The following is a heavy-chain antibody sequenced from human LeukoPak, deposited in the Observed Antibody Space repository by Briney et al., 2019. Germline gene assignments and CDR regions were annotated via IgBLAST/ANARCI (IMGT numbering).Heavy chain of an antibody. D-gene: IGHD1-26*01. CDR3: AGEPSDYYYYGMDV. Sequence: SETLSLTCAVYGGSFSGYYWSWIRQPPGKGLEWSGEINHSGSTNYNPSLKSRVTISVDTSKNQFSLKLSSVTAADTAVYYCAGEPSDYYYYGMDVWGQGTTVTASS. J-gene: IGHJ6*02. V-gene: IGHV4-34*01. CDR2: INHSGST. CDR1: GGSFSGYY.